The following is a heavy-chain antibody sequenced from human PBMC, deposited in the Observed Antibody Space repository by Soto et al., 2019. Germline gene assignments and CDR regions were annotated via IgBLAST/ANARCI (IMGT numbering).Heavy chain of an antibody. CDR1: GYNFANYW. D-gene: IGHD3-9*01. J-gene: IGHJ4*02. CDR3: ARHVYYDVLKKNY. V-gene: IGHV5-51*01. CDR2: IYPGNSDT. Sequence: PGESLKISCKGSGYNFANYWIGWVRQMPGKGLEWMGIIYPGNSDTRYSPSFQGQVTISADTSISTAYLEWSSLKASDTAIYYCARHVYYDVLKKNYWGQGTLVRVSS.